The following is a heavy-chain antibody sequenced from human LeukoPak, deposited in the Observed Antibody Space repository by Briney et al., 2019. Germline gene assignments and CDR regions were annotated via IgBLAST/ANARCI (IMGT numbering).Heavy chain of an antibody. J-gene: IGHJ3*02. CDR2: ISGSGGST. D-gene: IGHD6-13*01. CDR3: AKDPGSSSWPNDAFDI. Sequence: HPGGSLRLSCAASGFTFSSYAMSWVRQAPGKGLEWVSAISGSGGSTYYADSVKGRFTISRDNSKNTLYPQMNSLRAEDTAVYYCAKDPGSSSWPNDAFDIWGQGTMVTVSS. CDR1: GFTFSSYA. V-gene: IGHV3-23*01.